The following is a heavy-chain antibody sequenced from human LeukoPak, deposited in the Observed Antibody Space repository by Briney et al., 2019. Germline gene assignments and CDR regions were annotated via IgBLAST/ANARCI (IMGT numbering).Heavy chain of an antibody. CDR3: ARGVVLGY. D-gene: IGHD5/OR15-5a*01. Sequence: SETLSLTCAVYGGPFSGYYWSWIRQPPGKGLEWIGEINHSGSTNYNPSLKSRVTISVDTSKNQFSLKLSSVTAADTAVYYCARGVVLGYWGQGTLVTVSS. V-gene: IGHV4-34*01. CDR1: GGPFSGYY. CDR2: INHSGST. J-gene: IGHJ4*02.